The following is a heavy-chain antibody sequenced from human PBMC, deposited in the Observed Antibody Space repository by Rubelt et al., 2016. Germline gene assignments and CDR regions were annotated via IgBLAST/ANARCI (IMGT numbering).Heavy chain of an antibody. CDR2: ISYDGSNK. V-gene: IGHV3-30*04. J-gene: IGHJ4*02. Sequence: GLEWVAVISYDGSNKYYADSVKGRFTISRDNSKNTLYLQMNSLRAEDTAVYYCARGFIGLPAVYWGQGTLVTVSS. D-gene: IGHD1-26*01. CDR3: ARGFIGLPAVY.